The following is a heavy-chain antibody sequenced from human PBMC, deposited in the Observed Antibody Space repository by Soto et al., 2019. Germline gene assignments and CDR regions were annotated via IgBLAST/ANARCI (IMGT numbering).Heavy chain of an antibody. CDR3: ARSTNYDFWSGPYYMDV. CDR2: ISSSGSTI. Sequence: PGVSLRLSFAASGFTFSDYYMSWIRQAPGKGLEWVSYISSSGSTIYYADSVKGRFTISRDNAKNSLYLQMNSLRAEDTAVYYCARSTNYDFWSGPYYMDVWGKGTTVTVSS. D-gene: IGHD3-3*01. V-gene: IGHV3-11*01. CDR1: GFTFSDYY. J-gene: IGHJ6*03.